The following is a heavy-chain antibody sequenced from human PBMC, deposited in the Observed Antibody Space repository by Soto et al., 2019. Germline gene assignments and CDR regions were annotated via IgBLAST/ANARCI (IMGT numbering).Heavy chain of an antibody. CDR3: AKELSYTGGYYLDC. Sequence: VQLVESGGGVVQPGKSLRHSCAASGFSFSKYGRHWVGQAPGKGLEWVAEMSDDGSKKYYGDSVKGPFTISRDTYKNTLYLLVDSRNPEDTDMYYCAKELSYTGGYYLDCWGQGTLVTGSS. CDR1: GFSFSKYG. CDR2: MSDDGSKK. V-gene: IGHV3-30*18. J-gene: IGHJ4*02. D-gene: IGHD3-16*02.